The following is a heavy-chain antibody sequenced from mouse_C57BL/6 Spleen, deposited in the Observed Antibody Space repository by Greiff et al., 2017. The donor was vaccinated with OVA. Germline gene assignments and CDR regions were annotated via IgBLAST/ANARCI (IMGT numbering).Heavy chain of an antibody. J-gene: IGHJ3*01. CDR2: IDPETGGT. D-gene: IGHD2-3*01. Sequence: QVQLQQSGAELVRPGASVTLSCKASGYTFTDYEMHWVKQTPVHGLEWIGAIDPETGGTAYNQKFKGKAILTADKSSSTAYMELRSLTSEDSAVYYCTRSYDGYYAAYWGQGTLVTVSA. CDR1: GYTFTDYE. CDR3: TRSYDGYYAAY. V-gene: IGHV1-15*01.